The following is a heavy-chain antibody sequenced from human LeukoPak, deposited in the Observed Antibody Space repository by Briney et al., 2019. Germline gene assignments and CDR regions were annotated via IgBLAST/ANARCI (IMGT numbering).Heavy chain of an antibody. J-gene: IGHJ4*02. V-gene: IGHV3-7*01. D-gene: IGHD3-9*01. Sequence: GGSLRLSCAASGFTFSSYGMHWVRQAPGKGLEWVANIKQDGSEKYYVDSVKGRFTISRDNAKNSLYLQMNSLRAEDTAVYYCAADILTGYYKGFDYWGQGTLVTVSS. CDR1: GFTFSSYG. CDR3: AADILTGYYKGFDY. CDR2: IKQDGSEK.